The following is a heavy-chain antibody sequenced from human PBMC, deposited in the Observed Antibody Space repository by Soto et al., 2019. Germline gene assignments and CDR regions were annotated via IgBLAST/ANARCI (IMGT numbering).Heavy chain of an antibody. CDR3: AIEMATTAPHY. Sequence: ASVKVSCKASGYTFTSYAMHWVRQAPGQRLESMGWINAGNGNTKYSQKFQGRVTITADKSTSTAYMELSSLRSEDTAVYYCAIEMATTAPHYWGQGTLVTVSS. CDR1: GYTFTSYA. D-gene: IGHD5-12*01. CDR2: INAGNGNT. V-gene: IGHV1-3*01. J-gene: IGHJ4*02.